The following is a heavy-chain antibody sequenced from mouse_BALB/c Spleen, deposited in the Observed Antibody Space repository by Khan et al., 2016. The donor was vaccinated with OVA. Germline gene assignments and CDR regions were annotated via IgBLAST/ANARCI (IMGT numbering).Heavy chain of an antibody. J-gene: IGHJ3*01. CDR3: ARLAYYYDSEGFAY. Sequence: EVQGVESGGDLVKPEGSLKLSCAASGFTFSTYGMSWVRQTPDKRLEWVATISSGGSYTYYPDSVQGRFTISRDNAKNTLYLQMSSLNSEDSAMFYCARLAYYYDSEGFAYWGQGTLVTVSA. V-gene: IGHV5-6*01. D-gene: IGHD1-1*01. CDR1: GFTFSTYG. CDR2: ISSGGSYT.